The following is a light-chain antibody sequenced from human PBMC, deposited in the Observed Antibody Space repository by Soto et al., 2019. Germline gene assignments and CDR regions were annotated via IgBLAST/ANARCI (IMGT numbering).Light chain of an antibody. CDR1: QSVSTN. CDR2: GAS. J-gene: IGKJ1*01. CDR3: HQDPDWPPWT. Sequence: EIVMTQSPATLSVSPGETATLSCRASQSVSTNVAWYQQKPGQAPRFIIYGASTRATGIPARFSGGGSGTEFTLTSSSLQSEDFAFFCCHQDPDWPPWTCGQGTKVEFK. V-gene: IGKV3-15*01.